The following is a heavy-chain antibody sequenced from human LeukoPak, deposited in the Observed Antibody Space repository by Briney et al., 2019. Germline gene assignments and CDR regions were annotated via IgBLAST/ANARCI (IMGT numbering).Heavy chain of an antibody. J-gene: IGHJ6*03. CDR2: ISNFGDII. CDR1: GFTFSNYE. D-gene: IGHD6-13*01. Sequence: PGGSLRLSCAASGFTFSNYEMNWVRQAPGKGLEWISHISNFGDIIHYADSVEGRFTISRDNDKNSIYLQMNSLRAEDTAVYYCAKDATPALGTVYMDVWGKGTTVTIPS. V-gene: IGHV3-48*03. CDR3: AKDATPALGTVYMDV.